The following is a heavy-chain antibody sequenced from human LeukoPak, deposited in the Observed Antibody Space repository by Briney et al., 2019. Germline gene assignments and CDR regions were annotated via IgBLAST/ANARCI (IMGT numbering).Heavy chain of an antibody. D-gene: IGHD4-17*01. CDR2: INPTSGGT. V-gene: IGHV1-2*02. J-gene: IGHJ4*02. CDR1: GYTXTGYY. CDR3: ARGGVPIDYG. Sequence: ASVKVSCKASGYTXTGYYIHWVRQAPGQGLDWMGWINPTSGGTNYAQKSQGRVTMTRDTSISTAYMELSRLTSDETAMYYCARGGVPIDYGWGQGTLVTVSS.